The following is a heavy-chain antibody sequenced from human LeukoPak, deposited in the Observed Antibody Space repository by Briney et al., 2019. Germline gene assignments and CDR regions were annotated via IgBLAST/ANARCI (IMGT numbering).Heavy chain of an antibody. CDR1: GFTFSSYS. CDR3: AKAPDDYVWGSYRYTEAY. CDR2: ISSSSSYI. V-gene: IGHV3-21*04. Sequence: GGSLRLSCAASGFTFSSYSMNWVRQAPGKGLEWVSSISSSSSYIYYADSVKGRFTISRDNSKNTLYLQMNSLRAEDTAVYYCAKAPDDYVWGSYRYTEAYWGQGTLVTVSS. J-gene: IGHJ4*02. D-gene: IGHD3-16*02.